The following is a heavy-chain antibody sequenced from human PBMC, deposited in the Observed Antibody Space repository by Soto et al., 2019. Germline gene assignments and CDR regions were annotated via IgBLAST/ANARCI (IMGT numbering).Heavy chain of an antibody. CDR2: IYPGDSDT. V-gene: IGHV5-51*01. J-gene: IGHJ6*02. CDR3: ARRKIVPAARNIGFEYYYYGMDV. D-gene: IGHD2-2*01. Sequence: PGESLKISCKGSGYSFTSYWIGWVRQMPGKGLEWMGIIYPGDSDTRYSPSFQGQVTISADKSISTAYLQWSSLKASDTAMYYCARRKIVPAARNIGFEYYYYGMDVWGQGTTVTVSS. CDR1: GYSFTSYW.